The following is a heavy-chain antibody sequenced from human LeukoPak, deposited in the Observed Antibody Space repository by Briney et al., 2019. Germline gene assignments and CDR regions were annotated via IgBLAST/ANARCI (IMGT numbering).Heavy chain of an antibody. D-gene: IGHD6-13*01. CDR2: ISSSGSYI. V-gene: IGHV3-21*01. CDR1: GFTFSSYS. CDR3: ARAAAGTYYFDY. J-gene: IGHJ4*02. Sequence: GGSLRLSCAASGFTFSSYSMNWVRQAPGKGLEWVSSISSSGSYIYYADSVKGRFTISRDNAKNSLYLQMNSLRAEDTAVYYCARAAAGTYYFDYWGQGTLVTVSS.